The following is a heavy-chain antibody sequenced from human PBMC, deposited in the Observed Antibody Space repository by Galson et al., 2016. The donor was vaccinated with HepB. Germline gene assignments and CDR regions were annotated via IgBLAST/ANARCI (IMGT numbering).Heavy chain of an antibody. J-gene: IGHJ5*02. Sequence: ETLSLTCSVAGGSINNYYWSWIRPPPGKGLEWIGYISYIGSTNYIPSLKGRVTISVDTSKNQFSLKLRSVTAAETAVYYCAGGVVGAFNWFDPWGQGTLVTVSS. CDR1: GGSINNYY. D-gene: IGHD1-26*01. CDR3: AGGVVGAFNWFDP. CDR2: ISYIGST. V-gene: IGHV4-59*01.